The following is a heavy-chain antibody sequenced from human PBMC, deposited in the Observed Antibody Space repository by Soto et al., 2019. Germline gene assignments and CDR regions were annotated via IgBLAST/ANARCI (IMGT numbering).Heavy chain of an antibody. CDR2: IVVGSGNA. Sequence: ASVKVSCKASGFTFTSSAVQWVRQARGQRLEWIGWIVVGSGNANYAQKFQERVTITRDMSTSTAYMELSSLRSEDTAVYYCAANEPTKRAAFDIWGQGTMVTVSS. V-gene: IGHV1-58*01. CDR1: GFTFTSSA. J-gene: IGHJ3*02. CDR3: AANEPTKRAAFDI.